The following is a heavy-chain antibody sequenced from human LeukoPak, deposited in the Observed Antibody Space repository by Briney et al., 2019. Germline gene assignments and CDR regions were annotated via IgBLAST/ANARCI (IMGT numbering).Heavy chain of an antibody. CDR3: ARGGWYPEPFQH. CDR2: IYYSGST. D-gene: IGHD6-19*01. CDR1: GGSISSYY. Sequence: TSETLSLTCTVSGGSISSYYWNWIRQPPGKGLEWIGYIYYSGSTNYNPSLKSRVTISVDTSKNQFSLKLSSVTAADTAVYYCARGGWYPEPFQHWGQGALVTVSS. V-gene: IGHV4-59*01. J-gene: IGHJ1*01.